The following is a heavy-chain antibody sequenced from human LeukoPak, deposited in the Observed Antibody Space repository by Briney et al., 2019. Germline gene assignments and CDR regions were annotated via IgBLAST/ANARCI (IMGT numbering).Heavy chain of an antibody. Sequence: SVKASCKASGGTFSSYAISWVRQAPGQGLEWMGGIIPIFGTANYAQKFQGRVTITADESTSTAYMELSSLRSEDTAVYYCARWVPRIGAWALDYWGQGTLVTVSS. CDR1: GGTFSSYA. J-gene: IGHJ4*02. CDR2: IIPIFGTA. D-gene: IGHD2-15*01. CDR3: ARWVPRIGAWALDY. V-gene: IGHV1-69*13.